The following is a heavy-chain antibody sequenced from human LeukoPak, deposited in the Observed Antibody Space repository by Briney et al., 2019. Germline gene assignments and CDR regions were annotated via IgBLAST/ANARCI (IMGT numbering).Heavy chain of an antibody. CDR1: GGTFSSYA. CDR2: TIPIFGTA. V-gene: IGHV1-69*05. CDR3: VRGSGEGYCSSTSCPLGY. J-gene: IGHJ4*02. Sequence: SVKVSCKASGGTFSSYAISWVRQAPGQGLEWMGRTIPIFGTANYAQKFQGRVTITTDESTSTAYMELSSLRSEDTAVYYCVRGSGEGYCSSTSCPLGYWGQGTLVTVSS. D-gene: IGHD2-2*01.